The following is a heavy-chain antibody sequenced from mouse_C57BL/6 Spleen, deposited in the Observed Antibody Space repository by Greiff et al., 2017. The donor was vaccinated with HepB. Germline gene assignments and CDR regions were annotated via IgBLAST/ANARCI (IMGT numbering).Heavy chain of an antibody. CDR1: GYSITSGYY. J-gene: IGHJ1*03. CDR2: ISYDGSN. V-gene: IGHV3-6*01. Sequence: VQLQQSGPGLVKPSQSLSLTCSVTGYSITSGYYWNWIRQFPGNKLEWMGYISYDGSNNYNPSLKNRISITRDTSKNQFFLKLNSVTTEDTATYYCARDYYGSSYWYFDVWGTGTTVTASS. D-gene: IGHD1-1*01. CDR3: ARDYYGSSYWYFDV.